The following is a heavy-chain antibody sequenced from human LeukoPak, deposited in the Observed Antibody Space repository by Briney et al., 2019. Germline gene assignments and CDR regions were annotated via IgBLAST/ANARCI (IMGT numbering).Heavy chain of an antibody. J-gene: IGHJ4*02. CDR3: ARGGLAYSSSSGY. CDR2: ISSSSSYI. Sequence: KSGGSLRLSCAASGFTFSSYSMNWVRQAPVKGLEWVSSISSSSSYIYYADSVKGRFTISRDNAKNSLYLQMNSLRAEDTAVYYCARGGLAYSSSSGYWGQGTLVTVSS. D-gene: IGHD6-6*01. V-gene: IGHV3-21*01. CDR1: GFTFSSYS.